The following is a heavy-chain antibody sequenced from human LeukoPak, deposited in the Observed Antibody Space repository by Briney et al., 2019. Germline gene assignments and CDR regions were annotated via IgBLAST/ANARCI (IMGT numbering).Heavy chain of an antibody. V-gene: IGHV4-59*08. Sequence: SETLSLTCTVSGGSISTYFWSWIRQPPGKGLEWIGYVHYSGSTNYNPSLKSRVTMSIHTSKNQFSLKLSSVTAADTAVYYCARSGYSNFDYWGQGTLVTVSS. D-gene: IGHD3-3*01. J-gene: IGHJ4*02. CDR3: ARSGYSNFDY. CDR1: GGSISTYF. CDR2: VHYSGST.